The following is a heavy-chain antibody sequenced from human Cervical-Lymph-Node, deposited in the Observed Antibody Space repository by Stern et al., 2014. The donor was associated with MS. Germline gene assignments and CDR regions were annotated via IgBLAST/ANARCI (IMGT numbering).Heavy chain of an antibody. V-gene: IGHV1-18*01. CDR1: GYTFTNYG. CDR3: AREFYGSGSYHPDY. CDR2: ISTYNGNT. D-gene: IGHD3-10*01. J-gene: IGHJ4*02. Sequence: QVQLLQPGAEVKKPGASVKVSCKASGYTFTNYGISWARQAPGQGLEWMGWISTYNGNTDFVQNFQGRVTMSTDTSTSTAYMELRSLRSDDTAVYYCAREFYGSGSYHPDYWGQGTLVTVSS.